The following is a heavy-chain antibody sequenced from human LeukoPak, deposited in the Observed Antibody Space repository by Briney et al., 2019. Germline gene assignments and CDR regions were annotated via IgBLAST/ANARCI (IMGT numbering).Heavy chain of an antibody. V-gene: IGHV2-5*02. CDR1: GFSLSTSGVG. D-gene: IGHD3-9*01. Sequence: SGPTLVKPTQTLTLTCTFSGFSLSTSGVGVGWIRQPPGKALEWLALIYWDDDKRYIPSLKSRLTITKDTSKNQVVLTMTNMDPVDTARYYCAHRPGVDYDIVTGYLEPCYFDYWGEG. J-gene: IGHJ4*02. CDR3: AHRPGVDYDIVTGYLEPCYFDY. CDR2: IYWDDDK.